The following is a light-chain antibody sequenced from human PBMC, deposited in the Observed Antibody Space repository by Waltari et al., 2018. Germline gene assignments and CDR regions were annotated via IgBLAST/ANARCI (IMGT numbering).Light chain of an antibody. Sequence: SVLTQPPSASGTPGQRVTISCSGSSPNIGSNYVSWYQQLPGPAPQLLTYRNNQRPSGVPDRFSGSKSGTSASLAISGLRSEDEADYYCAAWDDSLSGVLFGGGTKLTV. V-gene: IGLV1-47*01. J-gene: IGLJ2*01. CDR2: RNN. CDR3: AAWDDSLSGVL. CDR1: SPNIGSNY.